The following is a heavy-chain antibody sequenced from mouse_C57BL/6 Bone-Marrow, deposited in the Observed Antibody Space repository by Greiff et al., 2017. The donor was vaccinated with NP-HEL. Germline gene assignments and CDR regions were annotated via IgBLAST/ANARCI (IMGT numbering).Heavy chain of an antibody. J-gene: IGHJ2*01. CDR3: ASPYYYGSRVFDY. CDR2: IDPSDSYT. Sequence: VQLQQPGAELVKPGASVKLSCKASGYTFTSYWMQWVKQRPGQGLEWIGEIDPSDSYTNYNQKFKGKATLTVDTSSSTAYMQLSSLTSEDSAVYYCASPYYYGSRVFDYWGQGTTLTVSS. CDR1: GYTFTSYW. V-gene: IGHV1-50*01. D-gene: IGHD1-1*01.